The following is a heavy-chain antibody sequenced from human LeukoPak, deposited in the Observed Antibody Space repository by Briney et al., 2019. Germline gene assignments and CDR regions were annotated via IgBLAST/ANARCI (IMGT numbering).Heavy chain of an antibody. V-gene: IGHV4-59*08. Sequence: PSETLSLTCTVSGGSMSSYYWIWIRQPPGKGLEWIGYIYYSGITNYNPSVKSRVTISVDTSKNQFSLKLSSVTAADTAVYYCARVVTMVRGVSSGNWFDPWGQGTLVTVSS. J-gene: IGHJ5*02. CDR2: IYYSGIT. CDR1: GGSMSSYY. D-gene: IGHD3-10*01. CDR3: ARVVTMVRGVSSGNWFDP.